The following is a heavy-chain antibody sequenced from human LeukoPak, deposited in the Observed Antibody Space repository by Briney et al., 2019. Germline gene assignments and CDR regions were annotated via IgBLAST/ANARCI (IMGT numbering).Heavy chain of an antibody. J-gene: IGHJ6*03. CDR2: IYYSGST. CDR1: GGSISSRSYY. Sequence: SETLSLTCTVSGGSISSRSYYWGWIRQPPGKGLEWIGTIYYSGSTYYNPSLKSRVTISVDTSKNQFSLKLSSVTAADTAVYYCAGGLIGLGSGSYYSGELEYYYYYMDVWGKGTTVTVSS. V-gene: IGHV4-39*07. CDR3: AGGLIGLGSGSYYSGELEYYYYYMDV. D-gene: IGHD3-10*01.